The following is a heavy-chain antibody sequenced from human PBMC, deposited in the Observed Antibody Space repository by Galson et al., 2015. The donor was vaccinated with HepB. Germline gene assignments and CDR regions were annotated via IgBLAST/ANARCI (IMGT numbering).Heavy chain of an antibody. J-gene: IGHJ4*02. V-gene: IGHV3-30-3*01. Sequence: SPRLSCAASGFSFRNYAMHWVRQAPGKGLDWVAVLSYDETKTYYADSVKGRFTVSRDNSKYTLYLQMNSLRPEDTAVYYCARDSAWGYSDYWGQGTLVTVSS. CDR1: GFSFRNYA. CDR2: LSYDETKT. D-gene: IGHD3-16*01. CDR3: ARDSAWGYSDY.